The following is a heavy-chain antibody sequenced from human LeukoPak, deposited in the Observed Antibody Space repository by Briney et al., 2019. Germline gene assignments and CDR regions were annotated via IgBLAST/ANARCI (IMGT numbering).Heavy chain of an antibody. CDR1: GGSFSGYY. Sequence: SETLSLTCAVYGGSFSGYYWSWIRQPPGKGLEWIGEISHSGSTNYNPSLKSRVTISVDTSKNQFSLKLSSVTAADTAVYYCARGLNSYDSSGYRRPQYFDYWGQGTLVTVSS. CDR3: ARGLNSYDSSGYRRPQYFDY. V-gene: IGHV4-34*01. CDR2: ISHSGST. D-gene: IGHD3-22*01. J-gene: IGHJ4*02.